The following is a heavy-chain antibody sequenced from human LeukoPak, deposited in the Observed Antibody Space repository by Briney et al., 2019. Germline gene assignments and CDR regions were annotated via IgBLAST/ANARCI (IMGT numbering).Heavy chain of an antibody. CDR1: GFTFSRYL. D-gene: IGHD3-22*01. Sequence: GGSLRLSCAASGFTFSRYLMSWVRQAPGKGLEWVANIKEDGSEKYYVDSVKGRFTISRDNAKNSLFLQMNSLRAEETAVYYCARGEYYYDGGYWGQGTLVTVSS. J-gene: IGHJ4*02. V-gene: IGHV3-7*04. CDR2: IKEDGSEK. CDR3: ARGEYYYDGGY.